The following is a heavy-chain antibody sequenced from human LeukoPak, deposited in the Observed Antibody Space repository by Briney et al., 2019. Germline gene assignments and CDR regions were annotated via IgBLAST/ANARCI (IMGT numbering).Heavy chain of an antibody. Sequence: GGSLRLSCAASGFTFSRYGMHWVRQAPGKGVEWVSFTRFDGKNKYYADSVKGRFTISKDSSKNTLDLQMNSLRTEDTAVYYCARLVNYYDSSGSKGAFDIWGQGTMVTVSS. D-gene: IGHD3-22*01. CDR3: ARLVNYYDSSGSKGAFDI. CDR2: TRFDGKNK. J-gene: IGHJ3*02. V-gene: IGHV3-30*02. CDR1: GFTFSRYG.